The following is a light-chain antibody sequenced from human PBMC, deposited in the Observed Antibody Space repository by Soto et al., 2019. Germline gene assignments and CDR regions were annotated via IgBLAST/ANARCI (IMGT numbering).Light chain of an antibody. CDR2: VAS. CDR3: QQSGSSFYT. CDR1: QSVSSAY. Sequence: EIVLTQSPGTLSLSPGERATLSCRASQSVSSAYLAWYQHIPGQAPRLLIYVASSRDTGIPDRFRGSGSGTDFTLPISGLEHEDFAVYYCQQSGSSFYTFGEGTKLQI. V-gene: IGKV3-20*01. J-gene: IGKJ2*01.